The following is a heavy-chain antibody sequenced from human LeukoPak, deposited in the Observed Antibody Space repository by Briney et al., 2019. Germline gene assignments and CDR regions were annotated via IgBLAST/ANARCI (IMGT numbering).Heavy chain of an antibody. J-gene: IGHJ4*02. D-gene: IGHD4-23*01. CDR2: ISYDGSKE. CDR3: AKSMTTVVNPFDD. V-gene: IGHV3-30*18. CDR1: GFTFSSYG. Sequence: AGGSLRLSCAASGFTFSSYGMHWVRQAPGKGLEWVAVISYDGSKEYYVDSVKGRFTIPRGNSKNTLYLQMNSLRPEDSAVYYCAKSMTTVVNPFDDWGQGTLVTVSS.